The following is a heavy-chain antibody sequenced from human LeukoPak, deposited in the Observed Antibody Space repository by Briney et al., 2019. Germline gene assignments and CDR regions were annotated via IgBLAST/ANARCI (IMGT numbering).Heavy chain of an antibody. Sequence: ASVKVSCKASGYTFTGYYMHWVRQAPGQGPEWMGWINPNSGGTNYAQKFQGRVTMTRDTSISTAYMELSRLRSDDTAVYYCARDGSGWYEKFDYWGQGTLVTVSS. D-gene: IGHD6-19*01. CDR1: GYTFTGYY. J-gene: IGHJ4*02. V-gene: IGHV1-2*02. CDR2: INPNSGGT. CDR3: ARDGSGWYEKFDY.